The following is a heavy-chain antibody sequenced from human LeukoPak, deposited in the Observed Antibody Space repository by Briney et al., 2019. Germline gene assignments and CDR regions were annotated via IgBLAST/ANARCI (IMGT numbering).Heavy chain of an antibody. V-gene: IGHV1-58*02. Sequence: ASVKVSCKASGFTFTSSAMQWARQARGQRLEWIGWIVVGSGNTNYAQKFQERVTITRDMSTSTAYMELSSLRSEDTAVYYCAAVAVYCSGGSCYPKYLKLDYWGQGTLVTVSS. CDR3: AAVAVYCSGGSCYPKYLKLDY. J-gene: IGHJ4*02. CDR1: GFTFTSSA. D-gene: IGHD2-15*01. CDR2: IVVGSGNT.